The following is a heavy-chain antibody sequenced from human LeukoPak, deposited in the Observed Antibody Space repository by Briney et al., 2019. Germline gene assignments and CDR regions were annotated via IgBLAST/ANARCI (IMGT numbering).Heavy chain of an antibody. Sequence: GGSLRLSCAASGFTFSSYGMHWVRQAPGKGLEWVAVISYDGSNKYYADSVKGRFTISRDNSKNTLYLQMNSLRAEDTAVYYCAKDQGIAVAGTEFRSWGQGTLVTVSS. V-gene: IGHV3-30*18. D-gene: IGHD6-19*01. J-gene: IGHJ5*02. CDR2: ISYDGSNK. CDR3: AKDQGIAVAGTEFRS. CDR1: GFTFSSYG.